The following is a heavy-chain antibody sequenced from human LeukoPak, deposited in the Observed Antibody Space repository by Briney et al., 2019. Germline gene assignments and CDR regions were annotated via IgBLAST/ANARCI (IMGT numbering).Heavy chain of an antibody. Sequence: SVKVSCKASGGTFSSYAISWVRQAPGQGLEWMGGVIPIFGTANYAQKFQGRVTITADESTSTAYMELSSLRSEDTAVYYCARPTDVYYYGMDVWGQGTTVTVSS. CDR2: VIPIFGTA. V-gene: IGHV1-69*13. J-gene: IGHJ6*02. CDR3: ARPTDVYYYGMDV. D-gene: IGHD4-17*01. CDR1: GGTFSSYA.